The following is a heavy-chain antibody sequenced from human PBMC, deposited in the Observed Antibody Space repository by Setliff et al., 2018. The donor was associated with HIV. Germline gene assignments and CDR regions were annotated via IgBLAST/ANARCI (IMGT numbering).Heavy chain of an antibody. CDR3: ARDGGYSGHQWFGDAFDI. J-gene: IGHJ3*02. CDR2: IIPIYGTA. CDR1: GDIFSRYG. V-gene: IGHV1-69*13. Sequence: SVKVSCKASGDIFSRYGISWVRQAPGQGLEWMGGIIPIYGTANSAQKFQGSVTITADESTSTAYMELSTLRSEDTAVYFCARDGGYSGHQWFGDAFDIWGQGTMVTVSS. D-gene: IGHD5-12*01.